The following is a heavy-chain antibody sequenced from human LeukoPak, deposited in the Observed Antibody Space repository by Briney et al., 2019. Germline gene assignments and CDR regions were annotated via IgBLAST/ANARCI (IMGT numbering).Heavy chain of an antibody. CDR3: TRSMYYYDSSGYYALPPFDY. D-gene: IGHD3-22*01. J-gene: IGHJ4*02. CDR2: IYYSGST. V-gene: IGHV4-59*01. CDR1: GGSTSSYY. Sequence: KSSETLSLTCTVSGGSTSSYYWNWIRQPPGKGLEWIGYIYYSGSTNYNPSLKSRVTISVDTSKNRFSLKLSSVTAADTAVYYCTRSMYYYDSSGYYALPPFDYWGQGTLVTVS.